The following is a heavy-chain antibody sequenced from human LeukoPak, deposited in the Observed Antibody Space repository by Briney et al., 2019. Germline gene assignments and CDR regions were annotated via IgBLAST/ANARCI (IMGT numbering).Heavy chain of an antibody. D-gene: IGHD3-22*01. V-gene: IGHV4-34*01. CDR1: GGSFSGYC. CDR3: ASAYDSSGYLDY. Sequence: SETLSLTCAVYGGSFSGYCWSWIRQPPGKGLEWIGEINHSGSTNYNPSLKSRVTISVDTSKNQFSLKLGSVTAADTAVYYCASAYDSSGYLDYWGQGTLVTVSS. J-gene: IGHJ4*02. CDR2: INHSGST.